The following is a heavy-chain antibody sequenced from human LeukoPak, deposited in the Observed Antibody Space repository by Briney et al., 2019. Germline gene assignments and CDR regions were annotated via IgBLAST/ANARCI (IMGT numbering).Heavy chain of an antibody. CDR3: ARLRRTSDSSGYYYYYDY. J-gene: IGHJ4*02. V-gene: IGHV3-21*01. Sequence: PGGSLRLSCAASGLGFSSFSFNWIRQAPGKGLEWVSSITPTTSHIYYADSVRGRFTISRENAKNSLYLQMNSLRAEDTAVYYCARLRRTSDSSGYYYYYDYWGQGTLVTVSS. CDR2: ITPTTSHI. CDR1: GLGFSSFS. D-gene: IGHD3-22*01.